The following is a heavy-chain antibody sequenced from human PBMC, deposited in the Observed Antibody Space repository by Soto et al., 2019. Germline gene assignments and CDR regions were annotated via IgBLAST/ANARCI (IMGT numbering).Heavy chain of an antibody. CDR2: ISSSSSTI. Sequence: GGSLRLSCAASGFTFSSYSMNWVRQAPGKGLEWVSYISSSSSTIYYADSVKDRFTISRDNAKNSLYLQMNSLRDEDTAVYYCARECGYSYGYGFQCFDYWGQGTLVTVSS. J-gene: IGHJ4*02. V-gene: IGHV3-48*02. CDR1: GFTFSSYS. CDR3: ARECGYSYGYGFQCFDY. D-gene: IGHD5-18*01.